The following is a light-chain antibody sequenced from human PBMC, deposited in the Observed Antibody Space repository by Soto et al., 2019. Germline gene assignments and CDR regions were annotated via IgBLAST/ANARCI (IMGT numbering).Light chain of an antibody. CDR2: AAS. CDR1: QRIRTS. J-gene: IGKJ5*01. V-gene: IGKV1-39*01. Sequence: IQMTQSPSSLSASIGDRVTITCRASQRIRTSLNWYQHKPGKAPKLLIYAASSLESGVPSRFSGSGSGTDFSLSISRLEPEDFAVFFCQQYGTSEIIFGQGTRLEIK. CDR3: QQYGTSEII.